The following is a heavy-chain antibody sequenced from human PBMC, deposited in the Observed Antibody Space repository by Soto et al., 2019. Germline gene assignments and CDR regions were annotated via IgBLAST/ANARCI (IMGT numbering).Heavy chain of an antibody. CDR3: ARGRSYCESSTSCYDGSKY. Sequence: GGSLRLSCAASGFTFSSYWMSWVRQAPGKGLEWVANIKQDGSEKYYVDSVKGRFTISRDNTKNSLYLQMNSLRAEDTAVYYCARGRSYCESSTSCYDGSKYWGQGTLVTVSS. CDR1: GFTFSSYW. J-gene: IGHJ4*02. CDR2: IKQDGSEK. D-gene: IGHD2-2*01. V-gene: IGHV3-7*05.